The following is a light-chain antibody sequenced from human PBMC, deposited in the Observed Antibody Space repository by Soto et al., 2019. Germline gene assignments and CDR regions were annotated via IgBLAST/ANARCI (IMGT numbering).Light chain of an antibody. CDR1: SSDVGRYNY. Sequence: QSALTQPRSVSGSPGQSVTISCTGSSSDVGRYNYVSWYQQHPGKAPKLMIYDVTKRPSGVPDRFSGSKSGSTASLTISGLQADDEADYYCCSYAGSYTLVVFGGGTKLTVL. V-gene: IGLV2-11*01. J-gene: IGLJ2*01. CDR2: DVT. CDR3: CSYAGSYTLVV.